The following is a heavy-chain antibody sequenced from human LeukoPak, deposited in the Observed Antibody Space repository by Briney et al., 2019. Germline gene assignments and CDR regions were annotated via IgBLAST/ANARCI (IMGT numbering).Heavy chain of an antibody. Sequence: PSETLSLTCTVSGGSISSYYWSWLRQPPGKGLEWIGYIYYSGSTNYNPSLESRVTISVDTSKYQFSLNLRSVTAAGTAVYYCARLGLTGFDPWGQGTLVTVSS. CDR2: IYYSGST. CDR3: ARLGLTGFDP. CDR1: GGSISSYY. V-gene: IGHV4-59*01. D-gene: IGHD3-16*01. J-gene: IGHJ5*02.